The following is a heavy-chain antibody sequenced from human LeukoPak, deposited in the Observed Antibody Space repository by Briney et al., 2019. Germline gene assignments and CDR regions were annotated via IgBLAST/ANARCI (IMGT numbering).Heavy chain of an antibody. D-gene: IGHD1-1*01. CDR2: ISGSGGST. CDR1: GFTFSSYA. V-gene: IGHV3-23*01. Sequence: QPGGSLRLSCAASGFTFSSYAMSWVRQAPGKGLEWVSAISGSGGSTYYADSVKGRFTISRDNSKNTLYLQMHSLIAADTAVYYCGSGPVGTTVPWGQGTLVTVSS. CDR3: GSGPVGTTVP. J-gene: IGHJ5*02.